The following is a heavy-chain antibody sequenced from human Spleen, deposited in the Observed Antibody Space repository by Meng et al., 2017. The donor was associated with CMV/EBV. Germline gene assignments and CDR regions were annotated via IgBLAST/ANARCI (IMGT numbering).Heavy chain of an antibody. CDR2: TYYRSKWYN. CDR1: DSVASNSAD. J-gene: IGHJ4*02. D-gene: IGHD6-19*01. V-gene: IGHV6-1*01. CDR3: ARGRSGWPYYFDY. Sequence: DSVASNSADWNWIRQSPSRGLEWLGRTYYRSKWYNDYAVSVKSRITINPDTSKNQFSLQLNSVTPEDTAVYYCARGRSGWPYYFDYWGQGTLVTVSS.